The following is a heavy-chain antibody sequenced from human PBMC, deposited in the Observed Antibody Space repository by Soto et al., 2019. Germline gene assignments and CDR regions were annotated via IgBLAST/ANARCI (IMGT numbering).Heavy chain of an antibody. D-gene: IGHD4-17*01. CDR2: IIPIFGTA. V-gene: IGHV1-69*13. CDR1: GGTFSSYA. CDR3: ARSRRGTVINFDY. J-gene: IGHJ4*02. Sequence: GASVKVSCKDSGGTFSSYAISWVRQAPGQGLEWMGGIIPIFGTANYAQKFQGRVTITADESTSTAYMELSSLRSEDTAVYYCARSRRGTVINFDYWGQGTLVTVSS.